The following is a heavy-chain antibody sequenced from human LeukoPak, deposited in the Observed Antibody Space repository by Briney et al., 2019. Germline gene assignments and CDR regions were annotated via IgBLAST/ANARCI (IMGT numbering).Heavy chain of an antibody. CDR1: GYTFTSYY. V-gene: IGHV1-46*01. CDR3: ATVRGVIIGKYYFDY. D-gene: IGHD3-10*01. J-gene: IGHJ4*02. CDR2: INPSGGST. Sequence: ASVKVSCKASGYTFTSYYMHWVRQAPGQGLEWMGIINPSGGSTSYAQKFQGRVTMTRDTSTSTVYMELSSLRSEDTAVYYCATVRGVIIGKYYFDYWGQGTLVTVSS.